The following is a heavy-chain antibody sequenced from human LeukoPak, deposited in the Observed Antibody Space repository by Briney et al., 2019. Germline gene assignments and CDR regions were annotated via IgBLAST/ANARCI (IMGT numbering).Heavy chain of an antibody. CDR1: GGSISSIY. Sequence: SQTLSLTSAVDGGSISSIYTGWIRQPPEKGLEWIGYIYYSGSTNYNPSLKSRVTISVDTSKNHFSLKLSSVTAADTAVYYCARAYCSGGSCYSPRTFDYWGQGTLVTVSS. CDR2: IYYSGST. J-gene: IGHJ4*02. CDR3: ARAYCSGGSCYSPRTFDY. D-gene: IGHD2-15*01. V-gene: IGHV4-59*01.